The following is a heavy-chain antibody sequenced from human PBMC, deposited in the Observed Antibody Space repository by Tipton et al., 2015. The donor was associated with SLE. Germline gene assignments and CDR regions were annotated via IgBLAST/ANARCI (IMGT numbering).Heavy chain of an antibody. D-gene: IGHD1-26*01. CDR2: IYYSGST. V-gene: IGHV4-59*12. CDR1: GGSISSYY. CDR3: ASNTRGAFDI. Sequence: TLSLTCTVSGGSISSYYWSWIRQPPGKGLEWIGYIYYSGSTNYNPSLKSRVTISVDTSKNQFSLKLGSVTAADTAVYYCASNTRGAFDIWGQGTMVTVSS. J-gene: IGHJ3*02.